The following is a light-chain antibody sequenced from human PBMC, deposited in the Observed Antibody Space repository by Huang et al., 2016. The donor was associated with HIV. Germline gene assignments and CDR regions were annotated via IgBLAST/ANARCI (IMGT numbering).Light chain of an antibody. CDR2: AAS. J-gene: IGKJ3*01. CDR1: QGIGRY. Sequence: IQLTQSPSSLSASVGDRVTITCRAIQGIGRYLVWDKQKPGKAPKLMIYAASTLQRGVPSRFSGSGSGTDFTLTIGSLQPEDFATYYCQQLKTYPITFGPGTQVDIK. CDR3: QQLKTYPIT. V-gene: IGKV1-9*01.